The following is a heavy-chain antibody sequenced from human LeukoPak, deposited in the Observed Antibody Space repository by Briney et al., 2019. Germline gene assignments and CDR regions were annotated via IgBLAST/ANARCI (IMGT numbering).Heavy chain of an antibody. J-gene: IGHJ3*02. D-gene: IGHD4-23*01. CDR3: ARDNTLGVTPEAFDI. Sequence: PSQTLSLTCTVSGGSISSGGYYRSWIRQHPGKGLEWIGYIYYSGSTYYNPSLKSRVTISVDTSKNQFSLKLSSVTAADTAVYYCARDNTLGVTPEAFDIWGQGTMVTVSS. CDR2: IYYSGST. CDR1: GGSISSGGYY. V-gene: IGHV4-31*03.